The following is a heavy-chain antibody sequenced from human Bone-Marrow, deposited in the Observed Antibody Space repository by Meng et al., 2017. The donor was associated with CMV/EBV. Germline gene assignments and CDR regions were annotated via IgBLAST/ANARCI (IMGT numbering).Heavy chain of an antibody. D-gene: IGHD2-2*01. CDR2: IIPILGIA. V-gene: IGHV1-69*02. J-gene: IGHJ6*02. CDR1: GGTFSSYT. Sequence: SVKVSCKASGGTFSSYTISWVRQAPGQGLEWMGRIIPILGIANYAQKCQGRVTITADKSTSTAYMELSSQRSEDTAVYYGASPELVPADPFYYYGMDVWGQGTTVTVSS. CDR3: ASPELVPADPFYYYGMDV.